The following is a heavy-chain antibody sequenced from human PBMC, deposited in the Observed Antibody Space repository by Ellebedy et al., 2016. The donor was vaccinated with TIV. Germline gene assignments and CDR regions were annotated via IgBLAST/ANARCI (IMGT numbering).Heavy chain of an antibody. J-gene: IGHJ4*02. CDR1: GASVSSGY. CDR2: IYDSGST. V-gene: IGHV4-59*02. Sequence: SETLSLTXTVSGASVSSGYWSWIRQPPGKGLQWIGYIYDSGSTNYNPSLKSRATISVDTSKNHFSLMMRSMTAADTAVYYCARALDYTADFDYWGQGALVTVSS. D-gene: IGHD4-11*01. CDR3: ARALDYTADFDY.